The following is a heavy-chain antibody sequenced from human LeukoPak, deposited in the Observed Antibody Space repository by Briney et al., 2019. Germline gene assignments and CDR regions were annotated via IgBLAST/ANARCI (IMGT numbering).Heavy chain of an antibody. V-gene: IGHV1-8*01. D-gene: IGHD5-18*01. J-gene: IGHJ4*02. CDR3: ATDLHTAMVTNY. CDR2: MNPNSGNT. CDR1: GYTFTSYD. Sequence: ASVKVSCKASGYTFTSYDINWVRQATGQGLEWMGWMNPNSGNTGYAQKFQGRVTMTRNTSISTAYMELSSLRSEDTAVYYCATDLHTAMVTNYWGQGTLVTVSS.